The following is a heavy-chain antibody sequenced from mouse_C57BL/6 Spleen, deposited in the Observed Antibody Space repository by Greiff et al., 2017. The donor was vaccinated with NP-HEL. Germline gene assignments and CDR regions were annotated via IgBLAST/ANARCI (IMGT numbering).Heavy chain of an antibody. Sequence: EVQLQQSGPELVKPGASVKISCKASGYSFTGYYMHWVKQSHGNILDWIGYIYPYNGVSSYNQKFKGKATLTVDKSSSTAYMELRSLTSEDSAVYYCARGGKGYSNSYAMDYWGQGTSVTVSS. CDR2: IYPYNGVS. D-gene: IGHD2-5*01. J-gene: IGHJ4*01. V-gene: IGHV1-31*01. CDR3: ARGGKGYSNSYAMDY. CDR1: GYSFTGYY.